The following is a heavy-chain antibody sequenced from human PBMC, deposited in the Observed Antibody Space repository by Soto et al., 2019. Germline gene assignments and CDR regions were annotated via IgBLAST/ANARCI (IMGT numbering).Heavy chain of an antibody. CDR1: VFTFSGYY. CDR2: ISSSGSTI. V-gene: IGHV3-11*01. CDR3: ATSGDLGYFDY. J-gene: IGHJ4*02. D-gene: IGHD7-27*01. Sequence: PWGSLRISCASSVFTFSGYYMSWIRQAPGKGLDWVSYISSSGSTIYYADSVKGRFTISRDNAKNSLYLQMNSLRAEDTAVYYCATSGDLGYFDYWGQGTMVTVSS.